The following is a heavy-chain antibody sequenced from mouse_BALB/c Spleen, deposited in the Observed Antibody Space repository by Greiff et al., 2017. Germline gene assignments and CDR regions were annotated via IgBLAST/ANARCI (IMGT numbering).Heavy chain of an antibody. CDR2: ISNGGGST. Sequence: EVQVVESGGGLVQPGGSLKLSCAASGFTFSSYTMSWVRQTPEKRLEWVAYISNGGGSTYYPDTVKGRFTISRDNAKNTLYLQMSSLKSEDTAMYYCARRGGYYFDYWGQGTTLTVSS. CDR3: ARRGGYYFDY. J-gene: IGHJ2*01. CDR1: GFTFSSYT. V-gene: IGHV5-12-2*01.